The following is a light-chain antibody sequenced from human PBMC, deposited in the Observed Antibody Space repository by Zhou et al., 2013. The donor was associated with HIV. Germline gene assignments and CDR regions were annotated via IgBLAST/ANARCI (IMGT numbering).Light chain of an antibody. Sequence: DIQMTQSPSSLSASVGDRVTITCQASQDISTYLNWYQQRPGKAPKLLIYDASNLQTGVPSRFSGSGSGTHFTFTISSLQPEDIGTYYCQQYDDVPPXTFGQGTKLEIK. J-gene: IGKJ2*01. CDR3: QQYDDVPPXT. V-gene: IGKV1-33*01. CDR2: DAS. CDR1: QDISTY.